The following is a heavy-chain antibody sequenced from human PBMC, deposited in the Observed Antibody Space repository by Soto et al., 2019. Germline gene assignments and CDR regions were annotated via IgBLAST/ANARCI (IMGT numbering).Heavy chain of an antibody. CDR2: IYYSGST. J-gene: IGHJ4*02. V-gene: IGHV4-31*03. D-gene: IGHD3-10*01. CDR1: GGSISSGGYY. Sequence: SETLSLTCTVSGGSISSGGYYWSWIRQHPGKGLEWIGYIYYSGSTYYNPSLKSRVTISVDTSKNQFSLKLSSVTAADTAVYYCARESYYGSGATVVAYWGQGTLVTVSS. CDR3: ARESYYGSGATVVAY.